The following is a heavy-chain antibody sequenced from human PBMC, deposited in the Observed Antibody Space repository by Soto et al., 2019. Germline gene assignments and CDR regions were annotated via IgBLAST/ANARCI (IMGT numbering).Heavy chain of an antibody. CDR2: VIPMLRMS. Sequence: QVQLVQSGAEVRKPGSSVKVSCTASGDTFNFYTISWVRQAPGQGLEWMGRVIPMLRMSNYAQKFQGRVTISADKPTSTASMALSSLRSDDTAVYYCATNYGSGSTHFDYWGQGTLVTVSS. J-gene: IGHJ4*02. CDR1: GDTFNFYT. V-gene: IGHV1-69*02. D-gene: IGHD3-10*01. CDR3: ATNYGSGSTHFDY.